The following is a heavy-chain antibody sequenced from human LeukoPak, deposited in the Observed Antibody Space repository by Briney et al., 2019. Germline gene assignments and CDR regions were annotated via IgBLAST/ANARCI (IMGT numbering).Heavy chain of an antibody. CDR1: GFTFSSYG. CDR2: IWYDGSNK. Sequence: QPGGSLGLSCAASGFTFSSYGMYWVRQAPGKGLEWVAVIWYDGSNKYYADSVKGRFTISRDNSKNTLYLQMNSLRAEDTAVYYCVRELEGGLRDDWGQGTLVTVSS. CDR3: VRELEGGLRDD. D-gene: IGHD2-15*01. V-gene: IGHV3-33*07. J-gene: IGHJ4*02.